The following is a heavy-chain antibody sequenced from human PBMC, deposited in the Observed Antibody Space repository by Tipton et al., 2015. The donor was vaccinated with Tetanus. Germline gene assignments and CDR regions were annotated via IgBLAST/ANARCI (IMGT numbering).Heavy chain of an antibody. J-gene: IGHJ5*02. V-gene: IGHV4-59*01. CDR3: ARGQLLPRDWFDP. Sequence: TLSLTCTVSGGSISSYYWSWIRQPPGKGLEWIGYIYYSGRTNYNPSLKSRVTISVDTSKNQFSLKLSSVTAADTAVYYCARGQLLPRDWFDPWGQGTLVTVSS. CDR2: IYYSGRT. D-gene: IGHD2-2*01. CDR1: GGSISSYY.